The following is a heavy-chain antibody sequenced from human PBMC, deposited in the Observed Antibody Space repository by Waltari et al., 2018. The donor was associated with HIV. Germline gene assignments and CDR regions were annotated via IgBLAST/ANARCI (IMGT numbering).Heavy chain of an antibody. J-gene: IGHJ5*02. CDR3: AREGYSYGPKWFDP. CDR1: GGSFSGYY. D-gene: IGHD5-18*01. Sequence: QVQLQQWGAGLLKPSETLSLTCAAYGGSFSGYYWSWIRQPPGKGLEWIGEIKHSGSTNYNPSLKSRVTISVDTSKNQFSLKLSSVTAADTAVYYCAREGYSYGPKWFDPWGQGTLVTVSS. V-gene: IGHV4-34*01. CDR2: IKHSGST.